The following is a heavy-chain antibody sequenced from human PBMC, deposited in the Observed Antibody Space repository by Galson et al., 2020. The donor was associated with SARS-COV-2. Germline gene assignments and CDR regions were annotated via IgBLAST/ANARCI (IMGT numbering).Heavy chain of an antibody. D-gene: IGHD6-13*01. J-gene: IGHJ4*02. Sequence: GESLKISCKASGYTFTGYYMHWVRQAPGQGLEWMGWINPNSGGTNYAQKFQGRVTMTRDTSISTAYMELSRLRSDDTAVYYCARDELQQLGLVADYWGQGTLVTVSS. CDR3: ARDELQQLGLVADY. CDR2: INPNSGGT. CDR1: GYTFTGYY. V-gene: IGHV1-2*02.